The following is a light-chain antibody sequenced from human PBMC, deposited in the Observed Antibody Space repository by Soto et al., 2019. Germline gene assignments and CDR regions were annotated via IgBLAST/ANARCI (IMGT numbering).Light chain of an antibody. V-gene: IGLV2-14*03. Sequence: QSALTQPASVSGSPGQTIIISCAGTTSDIGSYNFVSWYQQHPGTAPKLIIYEVTNRPLGISSRFSGSRSGNTASLTISGLRTEDEAHYYCSSCTLNTTRVFGGGTKLTVL. CDR2: EVT. J-gene: IGLJ3*02. CDR3: SSCTLNTTRV. CDR1: TSDIGSYNF.